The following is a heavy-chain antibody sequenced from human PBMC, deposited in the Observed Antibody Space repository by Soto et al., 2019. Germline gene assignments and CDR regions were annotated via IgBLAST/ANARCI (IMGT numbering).Heavy chain of an antibody. D-gene: IGHD4-17*01. CDR3: ARNVPVTTLGY. J-gene: IGHJ4*02. CDR1: GVTVSNNL. Sequence: PGGSLRLSCAASGVTVSNNLMSWVRQAPGKGLECVSIIYSGGGTHYADSVRGRFTISRDNSKNTVYLQMNSLKADDTAVYYCARNVPVTTLGYWGQGTLVTVSS. V-gene: IGHV3-66*01. CDR2: IYSGGGT.